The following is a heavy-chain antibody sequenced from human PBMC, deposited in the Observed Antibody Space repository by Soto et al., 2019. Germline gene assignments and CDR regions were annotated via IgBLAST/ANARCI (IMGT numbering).Heavy chain of an antibody. J-gene: IGHJ4*02. Sequence: PSETLSLTCTVSAGSTSRRSYYWGLCRQPPGNGLEWVGSIYYSGSTYYTPSLTSRVTISVDTSKNQFPLKLSSVTVADTSVYYCARLGGDYRDYWGQGTLVTVSS. CDR2: IYYSGST. V-gene: IGHV4-39*01. CDR3: ARLGGDYRDY. CDR1: AGSTSRRSYY. D-gene: IGHD2-21*01.